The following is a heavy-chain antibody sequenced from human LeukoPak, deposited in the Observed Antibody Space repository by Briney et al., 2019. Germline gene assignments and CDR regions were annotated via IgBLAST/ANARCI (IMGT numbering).Heavy chain of an antibody. V-gene: IGHV3-23*01. Sequence: GGSLTLSCAVSGPTFNKYAMNCVRQGPGKGLEWVSGIGASGATTYYADSVKGRFTISRDNSKNTLFLQLKSLRADDTGVYFCAKDLEAVAGTIVNDYWGQGTPVTVSS. D-gene: IGHD6-19*01. CDR3: AKDLEAVAGTIVNDY. CDR1: GPTFNKYA. J-gene: IGHJ4*02. CDR2: IGASGATT.